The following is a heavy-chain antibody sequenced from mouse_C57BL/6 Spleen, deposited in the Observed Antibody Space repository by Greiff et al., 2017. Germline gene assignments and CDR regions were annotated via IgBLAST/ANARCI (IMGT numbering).Heavy chain of an antibody. Sequence: VKLVESGAELVRPGASVTLSCKASGYTFTDYEMHWVKQTPVHGLEWIGAIDPETGGTAYNQKFKGKAILTADKSSSTAYMELRSLTSEDSAVYYCTRGYYAMDYWGQGTSVTVSS. CDR2: IDPETGGT. J-gene: IGHJ4*01. V-gene: IGHV1-15*01. CDR3: TRGYYAMDY. CDR1: GYTFTDYE.